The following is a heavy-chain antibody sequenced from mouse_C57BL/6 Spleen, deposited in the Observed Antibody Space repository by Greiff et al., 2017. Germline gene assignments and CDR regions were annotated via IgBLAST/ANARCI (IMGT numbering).Heavy chain of an antibody. CDR1: GYAISSYC. CDR2: IYPGDGDT. CDR3: ARGGFDY. V-gene: IGHV1-80*01. J-gene: IGHJ2*01. Sequence: QVPLQQSGAELVKPGASVKFSCKASGYAISSYCMHWVKQRPGQGLEWIGQIYPGDGDTNYTGQFTGKATLTADTSSSTAYLQPSSLTSEDSAVYFCARGGFDYWGQGTTLTVSS.